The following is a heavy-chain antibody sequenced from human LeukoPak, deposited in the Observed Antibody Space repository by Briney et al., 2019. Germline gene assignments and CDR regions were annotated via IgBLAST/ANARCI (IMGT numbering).Heavy chain of an antibody. CDR2: INPSGGST. D-gene: IGHD3-10*01. V-gene: IGHV1-46*01. CDR3: ASQLWLSGLHY. CDR1: GYTFTSYY. J-gene: IGHJ4*02. Sequence: GESLKISCKGSGYTFTSYYMHWVRQAPGQGLEWMGIINPSGGSTSYAQKFQGRVTMTRDTSTSTVYMELSSLRSEDTAVYYCASQLWLSGLHYWGQGTLVTVSS.